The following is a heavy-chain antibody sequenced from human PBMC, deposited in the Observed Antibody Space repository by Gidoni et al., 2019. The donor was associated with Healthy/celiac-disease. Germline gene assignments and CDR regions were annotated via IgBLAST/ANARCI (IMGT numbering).Heavy chain of an antibody. Sequence: EVQLLESGGGLVQPGGSLRLSCAASGFTFSSYAMSWVRQAPGKGREWVSAISGSGGSTYYADSVKGRFTISRDNSKNTLYLQMNSLRAEDTAVYYCAKAGTYYYDSSGYDYWGQGTLVTVSS. CDR3: AKAGTYYYDSSGYDY. J-gene: IGHJ4*02. CDR2: ISGSGGST. V-gene: IGHV3-23*01. D-gene: IGHD3-22*01. CDR1: GFTFSSYA.